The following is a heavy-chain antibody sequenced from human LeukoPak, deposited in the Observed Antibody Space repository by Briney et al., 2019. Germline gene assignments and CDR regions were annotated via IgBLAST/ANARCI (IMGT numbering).Heavy chain of an antibody. D-gene: IGHD3-10*01. V-gene: IGHV4-61*02. CDR3: ARVPKSYGSGMDY. J-gene: IGHJ4*02. CDR2: IYTSGST. CDR1: GGSIRSGSYY. Sequence: SETLSLTCTVSGGSIRSGSYYWSWIRRPAGKGLEWIGRIYTSGSTNYNPSLKSRVTISVDTSKNQFSLKLSSVTAADTAVYYCARVPKSYGSGMDYWGQGTLVTVSS.